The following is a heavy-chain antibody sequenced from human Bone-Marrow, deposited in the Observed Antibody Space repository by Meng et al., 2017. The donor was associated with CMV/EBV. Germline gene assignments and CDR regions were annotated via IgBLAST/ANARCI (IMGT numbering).Heavy chain of an antibody. V-gene: IGHV1-2*02. CDR1: YIFMHYY. CDR2: ITPNSGGT. CDR3: ARVESIGYYDSSGRADY. Sequence: YIFMHYYIHWVRQAPGQGLEWMGGITPNSGGTNYAQKFQGRVTMTRDTSIRTAYMELNRLRSDDTAVYYCARVESIGYYDSSGRADYWGQGTLVTVSS. D-gene: IGHD3-22*01. J-gene: IGHJ4*02.